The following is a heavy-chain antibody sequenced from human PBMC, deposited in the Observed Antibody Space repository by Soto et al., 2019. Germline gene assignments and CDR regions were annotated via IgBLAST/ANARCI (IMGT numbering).Heavy chain of an antibody. V-gene: IGHV3-48*02. CDR3: ARELAALRRGMDV. CDR1: GFTFSSYS. CDR2: ISGSSGVM. D-gene: IGHD6-13*01. J-gene: IGHJ6*02. Sequence: SLRLSCAGSGFTFSSYSIIWVRQAPGKGLEWVSDISGSSGVMYYADSVKGRFTISRDNARNSVFLEMNSLRDEDTAVYYCARELAALRRGMDVWGQGTTVSVSS.